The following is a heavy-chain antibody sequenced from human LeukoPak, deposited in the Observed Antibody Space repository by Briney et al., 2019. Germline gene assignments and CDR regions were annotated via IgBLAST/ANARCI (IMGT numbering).Heavy chain of an antibody. CDR2: ISGSGGIT. CDR3: AKHDPRRVVITNWFDP. Sequence: GGSLRLTCAASGLTFSAYAISWVRQAPGKGLEWVSAISGSGGITYYADSVKGRFTISRGNSKNTLYLQMNSLRAEDTAVYYCAKHDPRRVVITNWFDPWGQGTLVTVSS. J-gene: IGHJ5*02. V-gene: IGHV3-23*01. CDR1: GLTFSAYA. D-gene: IGHD3-22*01.